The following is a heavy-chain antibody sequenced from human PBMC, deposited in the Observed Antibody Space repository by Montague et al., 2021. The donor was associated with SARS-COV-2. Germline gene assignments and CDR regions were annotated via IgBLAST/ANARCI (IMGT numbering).Heavy chain of an antibody. CDR3: ARGSGWMGNAFDI. J-gene: IGHJ3*02. V-gene: IGHV4-59*01. CDR2: IYYSGST. D-gene: IGHD6-19*01. CDR1: GGSISSFY. Sequence: SETLSLTCTVSGGSISSFYWSWIRQPPGKGLEWIGYIYYSGSTNYNPSLKSRVTISVDTSKNQFSLKLSSVTAADTAVYYCARGSGWMGNAFDIWGQGTMVTVSS.